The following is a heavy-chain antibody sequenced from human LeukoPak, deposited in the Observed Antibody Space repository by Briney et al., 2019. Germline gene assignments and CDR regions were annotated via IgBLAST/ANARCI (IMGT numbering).Heavy chain of an antibody. Sequence: ETLSLTCTVSGDSMSDSYWSWIRQAPGKGLEWVANIKQDGRELYYADSVKGRFSISRDNAQTSLYLQMNSLRAEDTAVYYCARDVVFDYWGQGTLVSVSS. CDR2: IKQDGREL. V-gene: IGHV3-7*01. D-gene: IGHD2-21*01. CDR3: ARDVVFDY. J-gene: IGHJ4*02. CDR1: GDSMSDSY.